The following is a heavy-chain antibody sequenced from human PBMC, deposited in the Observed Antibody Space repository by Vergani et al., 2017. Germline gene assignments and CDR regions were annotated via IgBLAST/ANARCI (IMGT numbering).Heavy chain of an antibody. J-gene: IGHJ5*02. CDR1: FDSIRNLY. V-gene: IGHV4-59*11. Sequence: QVQLQESGPGLVKSSETLSLTCSVSFDSIRNLYCNWIPQPPGKGLEWIGSIHYSENTNYPASLKTRVTSSVDTSKNQFSLTLTSVTAADTAVYYCASDTHSGQRADRWGQGILVTVTS. CDR3: ASDTHSGQRADR. CDR2: IHYSENT. D-gene: IGHD6-19*01.